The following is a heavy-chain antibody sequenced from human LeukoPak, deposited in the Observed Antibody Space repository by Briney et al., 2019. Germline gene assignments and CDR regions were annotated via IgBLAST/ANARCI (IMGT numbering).Heavy chain of an antibody. CDR3: ARGRYYYDSSGYHYWDY. J-gene: IGHJ4*02. CDR2: IYYSGST. V-gene: IGHV4-39*07. CDR1: GGSISSSSYY. D-gene: IGHD3-22*01. Sequence: SSETLSLTCTVSGGSISSSSYYWGWIRQPPGKGLEWIGSIYYSGSTNYNPSLKSRVTISVDTSKNQFSLKLSSVTAADTAVYYCARGRYYYDSSGYHYWDYWGQGTLVTVSS.